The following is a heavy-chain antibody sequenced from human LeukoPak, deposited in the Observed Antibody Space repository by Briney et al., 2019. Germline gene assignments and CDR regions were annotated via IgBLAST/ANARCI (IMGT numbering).Heavy chain of an antibody. J-gene: IGHJ4*02. CDR2: IIPLFGTA. Sequence: ASVKVSCKASGGTFSSYAINWVRQAPGHGLEWMGGIIPLFGTANYAQKFQGRVSITTDESTSTAYKELSSLRSEDTAVYYCATVGDDSSGYYWFDYWGQGTLVTVSS. V-gene: IGHV1-69*05. CDR3: ATVGDDSSGYYWFDY. D-gene: IGHD3-22*01. CDR1: GGTFSSYA.